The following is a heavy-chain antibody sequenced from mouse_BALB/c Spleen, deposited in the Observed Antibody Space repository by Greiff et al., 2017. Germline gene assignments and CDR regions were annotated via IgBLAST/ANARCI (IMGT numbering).Heavy chain of an antibody. J-gene: IGHJ2*01. CDR1: GFTFTDYY. CDR2: IRNKANGYTT. V-gene: IGHV7-3*02. D-gene: IGHD4-1*01. CDR3: ARKGTGPFDY. Sequence: EVKLMESGGGLVQPGGSLRLSCATSGFTFTDYYMSWVRQPPGKALEWLGFIRNKANGYTTEYSASVKGRFTISRDNSQSILYLQMNTLRAEDSATYYCARKGTGPFDYWGQGTTLTVSS.